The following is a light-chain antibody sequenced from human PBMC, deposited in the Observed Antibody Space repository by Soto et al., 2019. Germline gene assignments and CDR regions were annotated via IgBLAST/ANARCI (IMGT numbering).Light chain of an antibody. Sequence: QAVVTQPPSASGTPGQRVTISCSGSSSNIGSNYVYWYQQLPGTAPKLLIYRNNQRPSGVPDRFSGSKSGTSASLAISGLQSEDEADYYCAAWDDSLSGFVVFGGGTQLTVL. CDR1: SSNIGSNY. J-gene: IGLJ2*01. CDR2: RNN. V-gene: IGLV1-47*01. CDR3: AAWDDSLSGFVV.